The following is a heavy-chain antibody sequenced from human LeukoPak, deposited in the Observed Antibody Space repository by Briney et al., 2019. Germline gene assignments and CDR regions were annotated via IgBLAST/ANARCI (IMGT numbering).Heavy chain of an antibody. CDR2: IYYSGST. D-gene: IGHD2-2*01. J-gene: IGHJ6*04. Sequence: SETLSLTCTVSGGSISSYYWSWIRQPPGKGLEWIGSIYYSGSTYYNPSLKSRVTISVDTSKNQFSLKLSSVTAADTAVYYCASQPPQYQLLSIMDVWGKGTTVTVSS. CDR1: GGSISSYY. V-gene: IGHV4-59*05. CDR3: ASQPPQYQLLSIMDV.